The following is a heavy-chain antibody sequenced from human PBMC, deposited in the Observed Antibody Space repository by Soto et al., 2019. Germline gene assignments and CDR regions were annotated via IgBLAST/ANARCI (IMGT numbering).Heavy chain of an antibody. CDR3: ARLRGPLLWFGELLQNYYGMDV. CDR2: IYPGDSDT. J-gene: IGHJ6*02. D-gene: IGHD3-10*01. V-gene: IGHV5-51*01. Sequence: GESLKISCKGSGYSFTSYWIGWVRQMPGKGLEWMGIIYPGDSDTRYSPSFQGQVTISADKSISTAYLQWSSLKASDTAMYYCARLRGPLLWFGELLQNYYGMDVWGQGTTVTVSS. CDR1: GYSFTSYW.